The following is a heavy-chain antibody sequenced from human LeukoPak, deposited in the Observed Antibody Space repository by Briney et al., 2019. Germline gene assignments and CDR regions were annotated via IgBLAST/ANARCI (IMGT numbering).Heavy chain of an antibody. CDR3: ARVEGSGIIDY. V-gene: IGHV3-74*01. J-gene: IGHJ4*02. CDR2: INSDGSST. Sequence: PGGSLRLSCAASGFTFSSYWMRWVRQAPGKGLVWVSRINSDGSSTSYADSVKGRFTISRDNAKNTLYLQMNSLRAEDTAVYYCARVEGSGIIDYWGQGTLVTVSS. D-gene: IGHD1-26*01. CDR1: GFTFSSYW.